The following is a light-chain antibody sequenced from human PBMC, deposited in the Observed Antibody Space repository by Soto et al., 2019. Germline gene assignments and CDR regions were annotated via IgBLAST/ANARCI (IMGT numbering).Light chain of an antibody. CDR3: QHYNSYSEA. J-gene: IGKJ1*01. V-gene: IGKV1-5*03. Sequence: GDRVTITCRASQSISSWLAWYQQKPGKAPKLLIYKASTLKSGVPLRFSGSGSGTEFTLTISSLQPDDFATYYCQHYNSYSEAFGQGTKVDIK. CDR2: KAS. CDR1: QSISSW.